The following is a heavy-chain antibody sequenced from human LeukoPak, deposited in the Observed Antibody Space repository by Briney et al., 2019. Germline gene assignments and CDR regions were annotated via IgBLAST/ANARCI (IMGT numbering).Heavy chain of an antibody. CDR3: ARHPTTPDV. V-gene: IGHV4-39*01. CDR1: GGSVSSSTYH. CDR2: IYYSGMT. J-gene: IGHJ4*02. D-gene: IGHD2-15*01. Sequence: SETLSLTCTVSGGSVSSSTYHWGRIRQPPGEGLEWIGTIYYSGMTYYNPSLKSRVTISVDTSKNQFSLRLNSVTAADTAVYYCARHPTTPDVWGQGTLVTVSS.